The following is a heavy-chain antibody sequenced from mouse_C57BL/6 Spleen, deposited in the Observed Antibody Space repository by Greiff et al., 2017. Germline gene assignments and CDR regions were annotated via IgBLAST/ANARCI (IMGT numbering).Heavy chain of an antibody. Sequence: QVQLQQPGAELVKPGASVKLSCKASGYTFTSYWMHWVKQRPGRGLEWIGRIDPNSGGTKYNEKFKGKATLTVDKPSSTAYMQLSSLTSEDSAVXYCASVDSSGYVWFAYWGQGTLVTVSA. V-gene: IGHV1-72*01. CDR1: GYTFTSYW. CDR2: IDPNSGGT. J-gene: IGHJ3*01. CDR3: ASVDSSGYVWFAY. D-gene: IGHD3-2*02.